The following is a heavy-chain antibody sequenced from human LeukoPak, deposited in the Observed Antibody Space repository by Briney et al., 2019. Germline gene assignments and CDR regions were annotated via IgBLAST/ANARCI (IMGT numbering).Heavy chain of an antibody. V-gene: IGHV3-74*01. J-gene: IGHJ4*02. D-gene: IGHD6-13*01. CDR3: AIGIAAAGRFDY. CDR2: INSDGIST. Sequence: GGSLRLSCAASRFTFSRYWMHWVRQAPGKGLVWVSRINSDGISTSYADSVKGRFTISRDNSKNTLYLQMNSLRAEDTAVYYCAIGIAAAGRFDYWGQGPLVTVSS. CDR1: RFTFSRYW.